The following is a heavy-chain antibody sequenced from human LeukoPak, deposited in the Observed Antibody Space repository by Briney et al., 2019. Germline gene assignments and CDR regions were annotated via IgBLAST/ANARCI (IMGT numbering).Heavy chain of an antibody. CDR3: GREIYYDILTEPQRFFDY. V-gene: IGHV1-46*01. Sequence: ASVKVSCKASGYTFTSYYMHWVRQAPGQGLEWMGIINPSGGSTSYAQKFQGRVTMTRDMATRTVYMELNSLRSEDTGVYYCGREIYYDILTEPQRFFDYWGQGTLVTVSS. D-gene: IGHD3-9*01. CDR1: GYTFTSYY. J-gene: IGHJ4*02. CDR2: INPSGGST.